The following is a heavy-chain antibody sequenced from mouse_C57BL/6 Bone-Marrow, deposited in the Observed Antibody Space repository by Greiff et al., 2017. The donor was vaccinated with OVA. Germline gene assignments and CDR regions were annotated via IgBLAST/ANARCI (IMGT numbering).Heavy chain of an antibody. D-gene: IGHD4-1*01. CDR2: VGHSPET. J-gene: IGHJ3*01. CDR3: AGELAWFAY. V-gene: IGHV12-3*01. CDR1: GFPITSGYY. Sequence: VQGVESGPGLVKPSQSLFLTCSITGFPITSGYYWIWIRQSPGKHLAWWGEVGHSPETFYNPSLQSPISITRETSKNQVFLQLNSVTTEDTAMYYCAGELAWFAYWGQGTLVTVSA.